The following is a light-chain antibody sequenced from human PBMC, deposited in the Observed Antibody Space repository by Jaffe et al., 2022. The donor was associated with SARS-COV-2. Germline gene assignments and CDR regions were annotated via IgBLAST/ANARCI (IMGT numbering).Light chain of an antibody. V-gene: IGKV3-15*01. Sequence: EIVMTQSPATLSVSPGERVTLSCRASQSVSSNLAWYQQKPGQAPRLLINGASTRATGIPARFSGSGSGTEFTLTISSLQSEDFAVYYCQQYNNWPPYTFGQGTKLEIK. CDR2: GAS. J-gene: IGKJ2*01. CDR3: QQYNNWPPYT. CDR1: QSVSSN.